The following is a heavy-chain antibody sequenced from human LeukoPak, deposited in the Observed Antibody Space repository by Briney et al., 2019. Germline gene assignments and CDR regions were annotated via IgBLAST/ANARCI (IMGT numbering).Heavy chain of an antibody. V-gene: IGHV4-30-4*07. CDR3: ARGLDTNDWSDAFDI. Sequence: SETLSLTCAVSGGSISSGDYSWSWVRQPPGKGLEWIGYMYYSGSTYSNLSLKSRVTISVDTSKNQFSLKLSSVTAADTAVYYCARGLDTNDWSDAFDIWDQGTMVTVSS. J-gene: IGHJ3*02. D-gene: IGHD2-21*01. CDR1: GGSISSGDYS. CDR2: MYYSGST.